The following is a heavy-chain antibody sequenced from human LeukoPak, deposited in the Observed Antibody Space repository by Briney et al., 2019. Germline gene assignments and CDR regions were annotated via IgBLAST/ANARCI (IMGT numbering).Heavy chain of an antibody. CDR3: ARGVHVRKYDSNENCFDP. D-gene: IGHD3-22*01. CDR1: GYIFTNYY. J-gene: IGHJ5*02. CDR2: INPSNHRT. Sequence: ASVKVSCKASGYIFTNYYIHWVRQAPGQGLEWMGLINPSNHRTNYAQRFQGRVTMTRDMSTSTVYMELSSLRSEDTAVFYCARGVHVRKYDSNENCFDPWGQGTLVTVSS. V-gene: IGHV1-46*01.